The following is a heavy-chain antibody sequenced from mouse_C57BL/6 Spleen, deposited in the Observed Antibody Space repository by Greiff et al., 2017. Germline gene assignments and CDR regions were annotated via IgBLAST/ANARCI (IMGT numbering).Heavy chain of an antibody. CDR1: GYTFTSYD. CDR3: ARELGRGYFDY. V-gene: IGHV1-85*01. J-gene: IGHJ2*01. D-gene: IGHD4-1*01. CDR2: IYPRDGST. Sequence: QVHVKQSGPELVKPGASVKLSCKASGYTFTSYDINWVKQRPGQGLEWIGWIYPRDGSTKYNEKFKGKATLTVVTSSSTAYMELRSLTSEDSAVYFCARELGRGYFDYWGQGTTLTVSS.